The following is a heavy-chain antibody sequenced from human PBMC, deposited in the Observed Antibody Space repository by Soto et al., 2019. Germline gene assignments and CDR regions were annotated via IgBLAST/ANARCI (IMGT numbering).Heavy chain of an antibody. Sequence: QVQLVQSGAEVKKPGASVKVSCKASGYTFTSYGISWGRQAPGQGLEWMGWISAYNGNTNYAQKLQGRVTMTTDTSTSTAYMELRSLRSDDTAVYYCARDDDFWSGYYSSNYYYGMDVWGQGTTVTVSS. D-gene: IGHD3-3*01. CDR3: ARDDDFWSGYYSSNYYYGMDV. CDR2: ISAYNGNT. J-gene: IGHJ6*02. V-gene: IGHV1-18*04. CDR1: GYTFTSYG.